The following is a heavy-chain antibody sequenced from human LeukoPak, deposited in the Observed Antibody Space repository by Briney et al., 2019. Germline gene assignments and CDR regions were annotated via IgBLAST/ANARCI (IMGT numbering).Heavy chain of an antibody. CDR3: ARTYNGMRDSDWLRGYYFDY. CDR1: GFSLSPSGVG. J-gene: IGHJ4*02. Sequence: SGPTLVKPTQTLTLTCTFSGFSLSPSGVGVGWIRQPPGKALEWLAIIYWNEDKRYSPSLKSRLTITKDTSKNQVVLQMTDMDPVDTATYYCARTYNGMRDSDWLRGYYFDYWGQGTLVTVSS. V-gene: IGHV2-5*01. D-gene: IGHD3-9*01. CDR2: IYWNEDK.